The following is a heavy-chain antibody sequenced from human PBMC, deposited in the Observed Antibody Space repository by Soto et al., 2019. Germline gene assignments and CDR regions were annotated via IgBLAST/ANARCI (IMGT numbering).Heavy chain of an antibody. CDR1: GYTFTGYY. CDR3: ARATVPSGYDRYVY. V-gene: IGHV1-2*02. J-gene: IGHJ4*02. CDR2: INPNSGGT. Sequence: QVQLVQSGAEVKKPGASVKVSCKASGYTFTGYYMHWVRQAPGQGLEWMGWINPNSGGTNYAQKCQGRVTMPRDTSISTPYMELSRLRSDDTAVNYCARATVPSGYDRYVYWGQGTLVTVSS. D-gene: IGHD5-12*01.